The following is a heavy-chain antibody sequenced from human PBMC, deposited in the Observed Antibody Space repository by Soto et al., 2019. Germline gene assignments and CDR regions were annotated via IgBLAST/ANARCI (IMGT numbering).Heavy chain of an antibody. J-gene: IGHJ6*02. CDR3: ARSAITIFGVVYITPHYYSEMDV. CDR1: GGTFNRYA. Sequence: QVQLVQSGAEVKKPGSSVKVSCKASGGTFNRYAISWVRQAPGQGREWLGGIIPIFGIGNAAQRFQGRVTITADESTGTADMEVSSLRSDDTGVSSCARSAITIFGVVYITPHYYSEMDVWGQGTTVTVSS. V-gene: IGHV1-69*01. CDR2: IIPIFGIG. D-gene: IGHD3-3*01.